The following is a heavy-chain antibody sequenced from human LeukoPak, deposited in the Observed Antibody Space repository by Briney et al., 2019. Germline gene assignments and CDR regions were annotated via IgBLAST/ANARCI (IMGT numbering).Heavy chain of an antibody. CDR3: AKPAYDSSGFYFDF. D-gene: IGHD3-22*01. Sequence: PGGSLRLSCAASGFTFSTYGMHWVRQAPGKGLEWVAVISYDGSYKYYADSVKGRFTISRDNSKNTLFLQMNSLRADDTAVYFCAKPAYDSSGFYFDFWGQGTLVTVSS. CDR1: GFTFSTYG. J-gene: IGHJ4*02. CDR2: ISYDGSYK. V-gene: IGHV3-30*18.